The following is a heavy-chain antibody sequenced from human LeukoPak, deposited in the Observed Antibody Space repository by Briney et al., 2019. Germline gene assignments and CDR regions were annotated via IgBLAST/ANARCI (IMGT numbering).Heavy chain of an antibody. J-gene: IGHJ5*02. CDR2: ISGSGGST. CDR1: GFTFSSYA. D-gene: IGHD2-15*01. Sequence: GGSLRLSCAASGFTFSSYAMSWVRQAPGKGLGWVSGISGSGGSTYYAYSVKGRFTISRDNSKNTLYLQMNSLRAEDTAVYYCAKLPIVVVVAATWWFDPWGQGTLVTVSS. V-gene: IGHV3-23*01. CDR3: AKLPIVVVVAATWWFDP.